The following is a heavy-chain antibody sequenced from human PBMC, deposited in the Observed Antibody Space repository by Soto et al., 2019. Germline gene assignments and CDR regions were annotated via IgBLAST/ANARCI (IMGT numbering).Heavy chain of an antibody. V-gene: IGHV4-59*01. J-gene: IGHJ5*02. CDR1: GGSLSRYY. Sequence: SETLSLTCTVYGGSLSRYYWNWIRQPPGKGLEWIGYIYYSGSTNYNPSLKSRVTISVDTSKNQFSLKLSSVTAADTAVYYCARDPGSGSYYGWFDPWGQGTLVTVS. D-gene: IGHD3-10*01. CDR2: IYYSGST. CDR3: ARDPGSGSYYGWFDP.